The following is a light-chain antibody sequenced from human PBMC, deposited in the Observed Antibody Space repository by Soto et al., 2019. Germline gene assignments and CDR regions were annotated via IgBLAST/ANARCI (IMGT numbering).Light chain of an antibody. CDR2: GAS. CDR3: RQYGRPLGG. Sequence: VLAQAPGARSLSPGESATLGWSASQSVSSSYLAWYQQKPGQAPRLLIYGASSRATGITDRFTGSVSRPALPPTITTLELEDFAVYSCRQYGRPLGGFRQGTKLDIK. J-gene: IGKJ1*01. CDR1: QSVSSSY. V-gene: IGKV3-20*01.